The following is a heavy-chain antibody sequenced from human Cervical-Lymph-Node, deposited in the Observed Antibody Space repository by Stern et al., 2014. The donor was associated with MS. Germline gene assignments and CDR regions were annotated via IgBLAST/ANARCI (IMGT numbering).Heavy chain of an antibody. J-gene: IGHJ4*02. D-gene: IGHD6-25*01. V-gene: IGHV3-30-3*01. CDR3: ARPSAARYFDY. CDR1: GFTFGRHS. Sequence: VPLVESGGGVVQPGRSLRLSCATSGFTFGRHSMHWVRQAPGTGLEWVAMISYDGSSQHYEDSVKGRFTISRSNFNNTLYLQMNSLRVEDTAMYYCARPSAARYFDYWGQGSQVTVSS. CDR2: ISYDGSSQ.